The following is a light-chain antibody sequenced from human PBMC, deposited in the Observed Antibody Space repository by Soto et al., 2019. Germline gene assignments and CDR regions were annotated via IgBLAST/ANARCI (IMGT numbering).Light chain of an antibody. CDR3: QQYHGSSGT. J-gene: IGKJ1*01. V-gene: IGKV1D-8*03. CDR2: DAS. CDR1: QGISSY. Sequence: VIWMTQSPSLLSASTGDRVTISCRMSQGISSYLAWYQQKPGKAPELLIYDASSVQSGVPSRFSGGGSGTEFTLTISSLQPDDCATYYCQQYHGSSGTFGQGTKVDIK.